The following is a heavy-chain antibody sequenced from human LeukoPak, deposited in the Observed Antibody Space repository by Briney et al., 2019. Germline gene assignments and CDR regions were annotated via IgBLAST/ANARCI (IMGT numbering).Heavy chain of an antibody. Sequence: KPSEILSLTCTVSGGSVSSDDYYWSWIRQHPGKGLEWIGYISYSGSSYYSPSLESRITISVDTSKNQFSLKVSSVTDADTAVYFCARAHSVVGLVIQGYYYMDVWGKGTTVTVSS. CDR3: ARAHSVVGLVIQGYYYMDV. D-gene: IGHD3/OR15-3a*01. J-gene: IGHJ6*03. V-gene: IGHV4-31*03. CDR1: GGSVSSDDYY. CDR2: ISYSGSS.